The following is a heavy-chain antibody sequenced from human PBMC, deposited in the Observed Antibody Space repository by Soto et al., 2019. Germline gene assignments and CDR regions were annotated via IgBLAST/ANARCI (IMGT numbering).Heavy chain of an antibody. D-gene: IGHD3-22*01. CDR3: ARRHYDIVTGYERGYFDY. V-gene: IGHV5-51*01. CDR1: GYSFSTYW. Sequence: GESLKISCQVSGYSFSTYWIVWVRQTPGKGLEWMGIIWPSDSDTRYSPSFQGQVTISADTFTRTAYLQWSSLKASDTAVYYCARRHYDIVTGYERGYFDYWRHATPVTV. CDR2: IWPSDSDT. J-gene: IGHJ4*01.